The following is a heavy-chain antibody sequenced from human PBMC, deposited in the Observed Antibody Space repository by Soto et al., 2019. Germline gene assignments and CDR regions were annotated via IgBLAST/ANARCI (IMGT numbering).Heavy chain of an antibody. CDR1: GFTFSSYG. Sequence: QVQLVESGGGVVQPGRSLRLSCAASGFTFSSYGMHWVRQAPGKGLEWVAVIWYDGSNKYYADSVKGRFTISRDNSKNTLYLQMNSLRAEDTAVSYCARDWHDILTGYATYYFDYWGQGTLVTVSS. CDR3: ARDWHDILTGYATYYFDY. CDR2: IWYDGSNK. V-gene: IGHV3-33*01. J-gene: IGHJ4*02. D-gene: IGHD3-9*01.